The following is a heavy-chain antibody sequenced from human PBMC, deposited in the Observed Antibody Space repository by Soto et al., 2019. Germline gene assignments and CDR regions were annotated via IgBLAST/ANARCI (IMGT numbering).Heavy chain of an antibody. CDR1: GGSISSYY. Sequence: SETLSLTCTVSGGSISSYYWSWIRQPPGKGLEWIGYIYYSGSTNYNPSLKSRVTISVDTSKNQFSLKLSSVTAADTAVYYCARHAVYGPGSYYYYGMDVWGQGTTVTVS. CDR3: ARHAVYGPGSYYYYGMDV. J-gene: IGHJ6*02. V-gene: IGHV4-59*08. D-gene: IGHD3-10*01. CDR2: IYYSGST.